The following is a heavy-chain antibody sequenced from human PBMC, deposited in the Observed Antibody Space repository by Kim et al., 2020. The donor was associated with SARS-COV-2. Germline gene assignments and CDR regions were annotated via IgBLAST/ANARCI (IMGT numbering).Heavy chain of an antibody. Sequence: SVKVSCKASGGTFSSYAISWVRQAPGQGLEWMGGIIPIFGTANYAQKFQGRVTITADESTSTAYMELSSLRSEDTAVYYCAVGRTAVYYFDYWGQGTLVTVSS. CDR2: IIPIFGTA. CDR3: AVGRTAVYYFDY. D-gene: IGHD2-15*01. V-gene: IGHV1-69*13. J-gene: IGHJ4*02. CDR1: GGTFSSYA.